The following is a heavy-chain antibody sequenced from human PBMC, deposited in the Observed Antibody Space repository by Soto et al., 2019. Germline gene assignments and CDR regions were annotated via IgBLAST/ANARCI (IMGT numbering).Heavy chain of an antibody. J-gene: IGHJ4*02. Sequence: PGGSLRLSCAASGLTVSSNYMGWVRQAPGTGLEWVSLIYGGDDTYYADSVKGRFTISRDNSKNTLYLQMNSLRVEDTAVYYCARRGYEYGSSGYYPLFDYWGQGIMVTVYS. CDR2: IYGGDDT. CDR3: ARRGYEYGSSGYYPLFDY. V-gene: IGHV3-53*01. D-gene: IGHD3-22*01. CDR1: GLTVSSNY.